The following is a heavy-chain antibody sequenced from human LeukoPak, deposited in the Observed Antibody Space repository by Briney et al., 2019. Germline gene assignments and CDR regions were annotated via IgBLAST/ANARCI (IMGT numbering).Heavy chain of an antibody. Sequence: SQTLSLTCAISGDSVPSNSAAWNWITQSPSRGLEWLVRPYYKSKWNNDYAVSVKSRITINPDTSKNQFSLQLSSVTAADTAVYYCARRRMRPVPAAPPRNAFDVWGQGTLVTVSS. D-gene: IGHD2-15*01. CDR3: ARRRMRPVPAAPPRNAFDV. CDR2: PYYKSKWNN. V-gene: IGHV6-1*01. J-gene: IGHJ3*01. CDR1: GDSVPSNSAA.